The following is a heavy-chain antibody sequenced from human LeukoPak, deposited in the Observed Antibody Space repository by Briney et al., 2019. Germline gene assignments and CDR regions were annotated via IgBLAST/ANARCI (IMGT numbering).Heavy chain of an antibody. V-gene: IGHV3-21*04. CDR1: GFTFSSYS. J-gene: IGHJ3*02. CDR2: ISSSSYI. D-gene: IGHD3-16*01. Sequence: GGSLRLSCAASGFTFSSYSMNWVRQAPGKGLEWVSSISSSSYIYYADSVKGRFTISRDNAKNSLYLQMNSLRAEDTAVYYRARVGDFDDAFDIWGQGTMVTVSS. CDR3: ARVGDFDDAFDI.